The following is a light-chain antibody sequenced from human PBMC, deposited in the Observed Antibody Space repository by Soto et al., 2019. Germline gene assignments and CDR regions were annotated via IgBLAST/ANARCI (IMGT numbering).Light chain of an antibody. CDR1: QGVSTW. CDR3: QQANSFPWT. V-gene: IGKV1-12*01. CDR2: AAS. Sequence: IQMTQSPSSVSASVGDRVIITCRASQGVSTWLAWYRQKPGRAPELLIHAASTLHSGVPPRFSGSGSGSEFTLTISGLQSEDFATYYCQQANSFPWTFGQGTKVDI. J-gene: IGKJ1*01.